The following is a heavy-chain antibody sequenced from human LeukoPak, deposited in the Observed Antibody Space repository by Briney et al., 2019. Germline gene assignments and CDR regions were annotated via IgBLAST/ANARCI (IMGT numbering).Heavy chain of an antibody. V-gene: IGHV4-34*01. CDR2: INHSGTT. Sequence: PSETLSLTCAVHGGSIGGYYWSWIRQPPGKGLEWIGEINHSGTTSYNPSLKSRVTTSVDTSKNQFSLKLSSMTAADTAAYYCARGEGRAPIFWGQGTLVTVSS. CDR3: ARGEGRAPIF. J-gene: IGHJ4*02. CDR1: GGSIGGYY. D-gene: IGHD1-26*01.